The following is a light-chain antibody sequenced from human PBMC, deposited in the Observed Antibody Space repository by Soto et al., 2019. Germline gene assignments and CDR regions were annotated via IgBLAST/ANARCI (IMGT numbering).Light chain of an antibody. J-gene: IGLJ3*02. Sequence: QSVLTQPASVSGSPGQSITISCTGISSDVGDYNYVSWYQHHPGKAPKLMIYDVSNRPSGVSDRFSGSKSGNTASLTISGLQAEDEADYYCSSYTTSTPNWVFGGGTKLTVL. CDR2: DVS. CDR3: SSYTTSTPNWV. CDR1: SSDVGDYNY. V-gene: IGLV2-14*03.